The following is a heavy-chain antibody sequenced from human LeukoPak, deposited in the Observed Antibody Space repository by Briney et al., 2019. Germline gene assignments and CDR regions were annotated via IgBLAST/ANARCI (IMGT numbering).Heavy chain of an antibody. CDR3: AKEGPTKLDDAFDI. V-gene: IGHV3-30*02. Sequence: GGSLRLSCAASGFTFSSYGMHWVRQAPGKGLEWVAFIRYDGSNKYYADSVKGRFTISRDNSKNTLYLQMNSLRAEDTAVYYCAKEGPTKLDDAFDIWGQGTMVTVSS. D-gene: IGHD2-8*01. J-gene: IGHJ3*02. CDR1: GFTFSSYG. CDR2: IRYDGSNK.